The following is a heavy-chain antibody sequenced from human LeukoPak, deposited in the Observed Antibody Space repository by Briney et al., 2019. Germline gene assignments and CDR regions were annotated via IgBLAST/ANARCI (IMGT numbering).Heavy chain of an antibody. CDR3: ARGRTCSSTSCPTKWFDP. J-gene: IGHJ5*02. D-gene: IGHD2-2*01. CDR2: INPNSGGT. Sequence: ASVKVSCKASGYTFTGYYMHWVRQAPGQGLEWMGWINPNSGGTNYAQKFQGRVTMTRDTSISTAYMELSRLRSDDTAVYYCARGRTCSSTSCPTKWFDPWGQGTLVTVSS. V-gene: IGHV1-2*02. CDR1: GYTFTGYY.